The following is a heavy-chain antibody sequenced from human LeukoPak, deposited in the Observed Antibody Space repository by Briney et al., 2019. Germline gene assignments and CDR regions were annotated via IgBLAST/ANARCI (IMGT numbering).Heavy chain of an antibody. V-gene: IGHV3-7*04. CDR2: IKQDGSEK. CDR3: ARPPPRRDGSGWNYFDY. CDR1: GFTFSHCW. J-gene: IGHJ4*02. D-gene: IGHD6-19*01. Sequence: GGSPRLSCAASGFTFSHCWMSWVRQAPGKGLEWVANIKQDGSEKNYVDSVKGRFTISRDNAKNSLYLQMNSLRDEDTAVYHCARPPPRRDGSGWNYFDYWGQGALVTVSS.